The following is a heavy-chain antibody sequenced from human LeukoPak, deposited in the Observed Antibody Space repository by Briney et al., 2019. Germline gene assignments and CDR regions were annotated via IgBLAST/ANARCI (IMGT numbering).Heavy chain of an antibody. CDR1: GGSFSGYY. CDR2: INHSGST. CDR3: ARHQRYCSSTSCYVSRYYFDY. D-gene: IGHD2-2*01. Sequence: PSETLSLTCAVYGGSFSGYYWSWIRQPPGKGLEWIGEINHSGSTNYNPSLKSRVTISVDTSKNQFSLKLSSVTAADTAVYYCARHQRYCSSTSCYVSRYYFDYWGQGTLVTVSS. V-gene: IGHV4-34*01. J-gene: IGHJ4*02.